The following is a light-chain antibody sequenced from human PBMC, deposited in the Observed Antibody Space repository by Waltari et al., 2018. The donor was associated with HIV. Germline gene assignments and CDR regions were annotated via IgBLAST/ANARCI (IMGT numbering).Light chain of an antibody. CDR3: AAWDDSLNGWV. CDR2: GND. Sequence: QSVLTHPPSGSGTPGQRATISCSGSRSNIGRNTVNWYQQGPGMAPKFLISGNDERPSGVPDRFSGSKSGTSASLAVRGLQSDDEANYYCAAWDDSLNGWVFGGGTMLTVL. J-gene: IGLJ3*02. CDR1: RSNIGRNT. V-gene: IGLV1-44*01.